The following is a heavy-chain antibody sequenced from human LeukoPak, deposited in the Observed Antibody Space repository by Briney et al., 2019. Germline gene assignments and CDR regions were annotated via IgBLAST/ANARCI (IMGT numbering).Heavy chain of an antibody. CDR1: GFTFSSYG. V-gene: IGHV3-23*01. J-gene: IGHJ4*02. D-gene: IGHD2-15*01. CDR2: ISGSGGST. CDR3: AKHRSIVVVVAAIREYYFDY. Sequence: GGSLRLSCAASGFTFSSYGMSWVRQAPGKGLEWVSAISGSGGSTYYADSVKGRFTISRDNSKNTLYLQMNSLRAEDTAVYYCAKHRSIVVVVAAIREYYFDYWGQGTLVTVSS.